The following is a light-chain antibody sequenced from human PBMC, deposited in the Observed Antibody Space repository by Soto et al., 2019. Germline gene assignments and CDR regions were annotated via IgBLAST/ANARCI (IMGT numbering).Light chain of an antibody. V-gene: IGKV4-1*01. CDR2: WAS. CDR3: QQYYSTPPYT. CDR1: QSVLYSSNNKNY. J-gene: IGKJ2*01. Sequence: DIVMTQSPDSLAVSLGERATINCKSSQSVLYSSNNKNYLAWYQQKPGQPPKLLIDWASTRESGVPDRFSGSGSWTDFTLTISSLQAEDVAVYYCQQYYSTPPYTLGQGTKLEIK.